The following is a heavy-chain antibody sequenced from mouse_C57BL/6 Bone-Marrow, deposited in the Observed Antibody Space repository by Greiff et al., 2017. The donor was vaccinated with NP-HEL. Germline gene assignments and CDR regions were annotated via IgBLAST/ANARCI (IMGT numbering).Heavy chain of an antibody. CDR2: ISNLAYSI. J-gene: IGHJ1*03. Sequence: EVQRVESGGGLVQPGGSLKLSCAASGFTFSDYGMAWVRQAPRKGPEWVAFISNLAYSIYYADTVTGRFTISIENAKNTLYLEMSSLRSEDTAMYYCARRWLLPPYWYFDVWGTGTTVTVSS. D-gene: IGHD2-3*01. CDR1: GFTFSDYG. V-gene: IGHV5-15*01. CDR3: ARRWLLPPYWYFDV.